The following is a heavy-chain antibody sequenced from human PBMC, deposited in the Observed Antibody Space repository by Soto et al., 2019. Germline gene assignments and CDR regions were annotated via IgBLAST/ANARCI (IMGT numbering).Heavy chain of an antibody. CDR3: ARDLSAPPHMGWFDP. CDR2: IYYSGST. Sequence: QVQLQESGPGLVKPSQTLSLTCTVSGGSISSGGYYWSWIRQHPGKGLEWIGYIYYSGSTYYNPSPKSRVTISVDTSKNQFSLKLSSVTAADTAVYYCARDLSAPPHMGWFDPWGQGTLVTVSS. V-gene: IGHV4-31*03. D-gene: IGHD2-21*01. J-gene: IGHJ5*02. CDR1: GGSISSGGYY.